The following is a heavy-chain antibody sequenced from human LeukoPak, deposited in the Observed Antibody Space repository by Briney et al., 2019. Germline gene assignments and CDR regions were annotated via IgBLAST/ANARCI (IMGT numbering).Heavy chain of an antibody. CDR3: ARDGDEHRYYYYMDV. V-gene: IGHV4-59*01. CDR1: GGSTSNYY. J-gene: IGHJ6*03. Sequence: SETLSLTCTVSGGSTSNYYWNWIRQPPGKGLEWIGYIYYSGSTNYNPSLKSRVTISVDTSKNQFSLKLSSVPAADTAVYCCARDGDEHRYYYYMDVWGKGTTVTVSS. CDR2: IYYSGST. D-gene: IGHD4-17*01.